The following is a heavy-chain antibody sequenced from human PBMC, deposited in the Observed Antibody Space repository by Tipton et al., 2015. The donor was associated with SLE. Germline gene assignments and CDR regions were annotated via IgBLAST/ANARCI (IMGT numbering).Heavy chain of an antibody. CDR3: ARRYGTGTREDAFDI. D-gene: IGHD1-7*01. Sequence: QLVQSGAEVKKPGSSVKVSCKASGGTFSSYAIGWVRQAPGQGLEWMGRIIPILGIANYAQKFQGRVTITADKSTSTAYMELSSLRSEDTAVYYCARRYGTGTREDAFDIWGQGTMVTVSS. CDR2: IIPILGIA. CDR1: GGTFSSYA. V-gene: IGHV1-69*09. J-gene: IGHJ3*02.